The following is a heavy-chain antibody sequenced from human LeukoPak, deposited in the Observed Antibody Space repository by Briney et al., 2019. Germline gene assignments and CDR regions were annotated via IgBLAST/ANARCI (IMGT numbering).Heavy chain of an antibody. Sequence: SETLSLTCTVSGGSISSYPWSWIRQPPGKGLEWIGYIYHSGSTYYNPSLKSRVTISVDRSKNQFSLKLSSVTAADTAVYYCARLGLGSGSIDYWGQGTLVTVSS. D-gene: IGHD3-10*02. CDR2: IYHSGST. CDR1: GGSISSYP. V-gene: IGHV4-30-2*01. J-gene: IGHJ4*02. CDR3: ARLGLGSGSIDY.